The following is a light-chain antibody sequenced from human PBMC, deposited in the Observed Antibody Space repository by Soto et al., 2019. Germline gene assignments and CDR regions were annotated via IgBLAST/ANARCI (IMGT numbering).Light chain of an antibody. J-gene: IGKJ3*01. V-gene: IGKV1-9*01. CDR3: LHLDIYFPET. CDR2: AAS. Sequence: QLTRSPSFMSASVRDRVTITCRASQGIRRSLAWYQQKPGKAPKLLILAASTLQHGVPSRFSGSASGTEFTLTISSLQPEEFATYYCLHLDIYFPETFGPGTKVDIK. CDR1: QGIRRS.